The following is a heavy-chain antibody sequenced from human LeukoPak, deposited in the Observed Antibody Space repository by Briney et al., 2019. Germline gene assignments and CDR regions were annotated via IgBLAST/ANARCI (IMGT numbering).Heavy chain of an antibody. J-gene: IGHJ3*01. CDR2: VGIAGDT. CDR3: AREGRMGTADAFDV. CDR1: GFTFNDYE. V-gene: IGHV3-13*01. D-gene: IGHD1-14*01. Sequence: GGSLRLSCAASGFTFNDYEMHWVRQTAGKGLEWVSAVGIAGDTFYAGSVKGRFSISRDNAESSLFLQMNSLRAGDTAVYYCAREGRMGTADAFDVWGQGTMVTVSS.